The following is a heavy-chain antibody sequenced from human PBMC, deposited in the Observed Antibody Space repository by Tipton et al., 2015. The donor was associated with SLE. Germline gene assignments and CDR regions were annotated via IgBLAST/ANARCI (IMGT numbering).Heavy chain of an antibody. CDR3: ARTDIAVAGTRGAFDI. CDR2: INHSGST. V-gene: IGHV4-34*01. CDR1: GGSFSGYY. Sequence: TLSLTCAVYGGSFSGYYWSWIRQPPGKGLEWIGEINHSGSTTYNPSLKSRVTISVDTSKNQFSLKLSSVTAADTAVYYCARTDIAVAGTRGAFDIWGQGTMVTVSS. D-gene: IGHD6-19*01. J-gene: IGHJ3*02.